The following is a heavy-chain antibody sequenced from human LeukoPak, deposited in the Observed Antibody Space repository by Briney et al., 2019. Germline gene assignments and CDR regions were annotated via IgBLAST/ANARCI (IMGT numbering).Heavy chain of an antibody. CDR1: GGSISSYY. Sequence: PSETLSLTCTVSGGSISSYYWSWIRQPAGKGLERIGRIYTSGSTNYNPSLKSRVTMSVDTSKNQFSLKLSSVTAADTALYYCARGAPYCGGDCSVYFDCWGQGTLVTVSS. J-gene: IGHJ4*02. V-gene: IGHV4-4*07. CDR2: IYTSGST. D-gene: IGHD2-21*01. CDR3: ARGAPYCGGDCSVYFDC.